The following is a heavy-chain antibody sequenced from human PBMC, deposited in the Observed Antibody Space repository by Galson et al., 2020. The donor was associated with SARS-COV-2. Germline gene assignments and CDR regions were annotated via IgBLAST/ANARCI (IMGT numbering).Heavy chain of an antibody. D-gene: IGHD3-10*01. Sequence: SETLSLTCTVSGGSISSGDYYWSWIRQPPGKGLEWIGYIYYSGSTYYNPSLKSRVTISVDTSKNQFSLKLSSVTAADTAVYYCARDGNGSGSSLFDYWGQGTLVTVSS. CDR3: ARDGNGSGSSLFDY. CDR2: IYYSGST. V-gene: IGHV4-30-4*08. CDR1: GGSISSGDYY. J-gene: IGHJ4*02.